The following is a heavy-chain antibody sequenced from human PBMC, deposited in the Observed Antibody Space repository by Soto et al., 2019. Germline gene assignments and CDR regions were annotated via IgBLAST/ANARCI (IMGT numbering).Heavy chain of an antibody. V-gene: IGHV4-30-2*01. J-gene: IGHJ5*02. D-gene: IGHD3-3*01. Sequence: QLQLQESGSGLVKPSQTLSLTCAVSGGSISSGGYSWSWIRQPPGKGLEGIGYIYHSGSTYYNPSLKSRVTISVDRSKNQFSLKLSSVTAADTAVYYCARGVTIFGVVKNWFDPWGQGTLVTVSS. CDR2: IYHSGST. CDR1: GGSISSGGYS. CDR3: ARGVTIFGVVKNWFDP.